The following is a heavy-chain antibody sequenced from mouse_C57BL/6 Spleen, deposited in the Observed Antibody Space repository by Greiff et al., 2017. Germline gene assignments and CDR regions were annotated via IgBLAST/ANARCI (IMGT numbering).Heavy chain of an antibody. D-gene: IGHD2-2*01. J-gene: IGHJ3*01. Sequence: VQGVESGPGLVAPSQSLSITCTVSGFSLTSYAISWVRQPPGKGLGWLGVIWTGGGTNYNSALKSRLSISKDNSKSQVFLKMNSLQTDDTARYYCARNGDYGYDDWFAYWGQGTLVTVSA. CDR1: GFSLTSYA. CDR3: ARNGDYGYDDWFAY. V-gene: IGHV2-9-1*01. CDR2: IWTGGGT.